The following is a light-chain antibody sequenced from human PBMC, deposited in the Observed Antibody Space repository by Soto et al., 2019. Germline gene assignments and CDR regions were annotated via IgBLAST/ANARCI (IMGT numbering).Light chain of an antibody. V-gene: IGLV2-14*03. CDR1: SSDIGAYNY. CDR3: SSYSGTSALYV. J-gene: IGLJ1*01. Sequence: QSVLTQPASVSGSPGQSITISCTGTSSDIGAYNYVSWYQQHPGRAPKLMISNVSNRPSGVSNRFSGSKSGNTASLTISGFQTEDEADYFCSSYSGTSALYVFGAGTKLTVL. CDR2: NVS.